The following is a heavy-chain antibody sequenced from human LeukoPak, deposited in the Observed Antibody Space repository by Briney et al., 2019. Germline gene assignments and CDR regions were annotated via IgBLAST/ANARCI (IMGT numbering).Heavy chain of an antibody. J-gene: IGHJ6*04. Sequence: GGSLRLSCAASGFTFSSHSMNWVRQAPGKGLEWVSSISSSSSYTYYADSVKGRFTISRDNAKNSLYLQMNSLRAEDTAVYYCAELGITMIGGVWGKGTTVTISS. CDR2: ISSSSSYT. V-gene: IGHV3-21*01. CDR1: GFTFSSHS. D-gene: IGHD3-10*02. CDR3: AELGITMIGGV.